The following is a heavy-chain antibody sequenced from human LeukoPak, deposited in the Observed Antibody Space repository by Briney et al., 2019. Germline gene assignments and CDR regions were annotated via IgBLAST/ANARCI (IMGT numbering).Heavy chain of an antibody. CDR2: IYYSGNT. CDR1: GGSISSGDYN. V-gene: IGHV4-30-4*01. D-gene: IGHD6-13*01. Sequence: PSETLSLTCTVSGGSISSGDYNWSWFRQPPGKGLEWIGYIYYSGNTYYNPSLKSRLTISADTSKNQFSLKLSSVTAADTAVYYCARADSGSTWYYFDSWGQGTLVTVSS. CDR3: ARADSGSTWYYFDS. J-gene: IGHJ4*02.